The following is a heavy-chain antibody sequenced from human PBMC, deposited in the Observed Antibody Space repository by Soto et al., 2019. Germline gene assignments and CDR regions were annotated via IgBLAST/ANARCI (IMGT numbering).Heavy chain of an antibody. CDR3: ASQQFRYCSSTSCYTIAGLFDY. CDR1: GGSISSSSYY. Sequence: QLQLQESGPGLVKPSETLSLTCTVSGGSISSSSYYWGWIRQPPGKGLEWIGSIYYSGSTYYNPSLKRQVTISVDTSKNQFSRKLSSVTAADTAVYCCASQQFRYCSSTSCYTIAGLFDYWGQGTLVTVSS. J-gene: IGHJ4*02. V-gene: IGHV4-39*01. D-gene: IGHD2-2*02. CDR2: IYYSGST.